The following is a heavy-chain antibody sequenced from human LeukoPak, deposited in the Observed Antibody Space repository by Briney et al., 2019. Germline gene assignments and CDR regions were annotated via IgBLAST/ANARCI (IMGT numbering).Heavy chain of an antibody. V-gene: IGHV3-49*03. CDR1: GFTFGDYG. CDR3: SRVLSIAAAGTNWFDP. D-gene: IGHD6-13*01. Sequence: GGSLRLSCTASGFTFGDYGMSWFRQAPGKGLEWVGFIREKTYGGTREYAASVKGRFIISRDDSNSIAYLQMNSLKTEDTAVYYCSRVLSIAAAGTNWFDPWGQGTLVTVSS. CDR2: IREKTYGGTR. J-gene: IGHJ5*02.